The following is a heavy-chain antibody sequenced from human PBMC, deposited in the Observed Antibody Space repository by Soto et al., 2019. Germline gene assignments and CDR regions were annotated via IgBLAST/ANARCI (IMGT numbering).Heavy chain of an antibody. CDR2: ISDDGSNK. CDR1: GFTFRNYA. J-gene: IGHJ4*02. V-gene: IGHV3-30-3*01. Sequence: GGSLRRSCELSGFTFRNYALHWVRQAPGKGLEWVAVISDDGSNKYYADSVKGRFTISRDNSKNTLYLQMNSLRAEDTAVYYCARDRFASSWSYFDYWGQGTPVTVSS. D-gene: IGHD6-13*01. CDR3: ARDRFASSWSYFDY.